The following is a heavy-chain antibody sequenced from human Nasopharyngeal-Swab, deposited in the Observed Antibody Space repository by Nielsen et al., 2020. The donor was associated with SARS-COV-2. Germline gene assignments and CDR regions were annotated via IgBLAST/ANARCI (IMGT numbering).Heavy chain of an antibody. J-gene: IGHJ1*01. CDR2: VSPNSGHT. Sequence: ASVKVSCKASGGTFNNYAISWVRQAPGQGLEWMGWVSPNSGHTGYAENFEGRITMTRNIATNTVYLELTSLGFEDAAVYYCARGLGAPSSVWHWGPGTQVSVSS. CDR3: ARGLGAPSSVWH. CDR1: GGTFNNYA. D-gene: IGHD1-26*01. V-gene: IGHV1-8*02.